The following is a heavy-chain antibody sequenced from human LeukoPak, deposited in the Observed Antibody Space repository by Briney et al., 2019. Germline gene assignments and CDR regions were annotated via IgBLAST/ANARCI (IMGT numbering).Heavy chain of an antibody. CDR1: GGSFSGYY. CDR3: ARSYGYYDFWSGYYGGFDY. V-gene: IGHV4-34*01. CDR2: INHSGST. Sequence: PSETLSLTCAVHGGSFSGYYWSWIRQPPGKGLEWIGEINHSGSTNYNPSLKSRVTISVDTSKNQFSLKLSSVTAADTAVYYCARSYGYYDFWSGYYGGFDYWGQGTLVTVSS. D-gene: IGHD3-3*01. J-gene: IGHJ4*02.